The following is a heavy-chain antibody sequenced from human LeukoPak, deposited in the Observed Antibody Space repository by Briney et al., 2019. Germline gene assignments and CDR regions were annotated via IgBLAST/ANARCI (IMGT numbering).Heavy chain of an antibody. CDR3: ARPPTGTWFDP. CDR2: IIPIFGTA. D-gene: IGHD1-1*01. CDR1: GGTFSSYA. Sequence: ASVKVSCKASGGTFSSYAISWVRQAPGQGLEWMGGIIPIFGTANYAQKFQGRVTMTRDTSISTAYMELSRLRSDDTAVYYCARPPTGTWFDPWGQGTLVTVSS. V-gene: IGHV1-69*05. J-gene: IGHJ5*02.